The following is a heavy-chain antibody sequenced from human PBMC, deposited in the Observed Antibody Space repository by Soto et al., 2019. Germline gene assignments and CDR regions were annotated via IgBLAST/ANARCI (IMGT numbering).Heavy chain of an antibody. V-gene: IGHV1-69*13. D-gene: IGHD2-8*01. CDR1: GGTFSSYA. CDR3: ARDLGYCTNGVCHNNYYFDY. CDR2: IIPIFGTA. J-gene: IGHJ4*02. Sequence: GASVKVSCKASGGTFSSYAISCVRQAPGQVLEWMGGIIPIFGTANYAQKFQGRVTITADESTSTAYMELSSLRSEDTAVYYCARDLGYCTNGVCHNNYYFDYWGQGTLVTVS.